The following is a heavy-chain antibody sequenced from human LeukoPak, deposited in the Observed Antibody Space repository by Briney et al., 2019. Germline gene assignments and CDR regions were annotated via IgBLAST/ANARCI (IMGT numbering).Heavy chain of an antibody. D-gene: IGHD4-11*01. V-gene: IGHV3-13*01. CDR2: IGVGGDT. Sequence: GGSLRLSCVASGFNFSKNDMHWVRQTTERGLEWVSAIGVGGDTYYADPVKGRFTISRENGKNSVYLQMNSLRAGDTAVYFCAKAFDYNGLRGEGGSFDCWGQGALVAVSS. CDR1: GFNFSKND. J-gene: IGHJ4*02. CDR3: AKAFDYNGLRGEGGSFDC.